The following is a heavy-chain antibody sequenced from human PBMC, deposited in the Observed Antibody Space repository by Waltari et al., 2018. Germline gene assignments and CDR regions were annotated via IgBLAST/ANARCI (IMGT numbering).Heavy chain of an antibody. CDR3: AREGSSLQIDAFDI. J-gene: IGHJ3*02. CDR2: ISYDGSNK. Sequence: QVQLVESGGGVVQPGRSLRLSCAASGFTFSSYAMHWVRKAPGKGLEWVAVISYDGSNKYYADSVKGRFTISRDNSKNTLYLQMNSLRAEDTAVYYCAREGSSLQIDAFDIWGQGTMVTVSS. V-gene: IGHV3-30-3*01. CDR1: GFTFSSYA. D-gene: IGHD6-6*01.